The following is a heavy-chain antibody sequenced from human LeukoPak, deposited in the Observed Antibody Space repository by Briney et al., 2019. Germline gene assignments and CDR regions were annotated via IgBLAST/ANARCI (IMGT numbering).Heavy chain of an antibody. J-gene: IGHJ3*02. V-gene: IGHV4-38-2*02. D-gene: IGHD5-18*01. CDR1: GYSISSGYY. Sequence: SETLSLTCTVSGYSISSGYYWGWIRQPPGKGLEWIGSIYHSGSTYYNPSLKSRVTISVDTSKNQFSLKLSSVTAADTAVYYCARGTRGYSYGYDAFDIWGQGTMVTVSS. CDR2: IYHSGST. CDR3: ARGTRGYSYGYDAFDI.